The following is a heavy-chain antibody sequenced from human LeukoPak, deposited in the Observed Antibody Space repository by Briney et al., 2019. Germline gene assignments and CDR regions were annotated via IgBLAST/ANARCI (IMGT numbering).Heavy chain of an antibody. D-gene: IGHD6-19*01. CDR1: GYTFTSYG. V-gene: IGHV1-18*01. Sequence: ASVTVSCKASGYTFTSYGISWVRQAPGQGLEWMGWISAYNGNTNYAQKLQGRVTMSTDTSTSTAYMELRSLRSDDTAVYYCARDGQWLVRGNWFDPWGQGTLVTVSS. J-gene: IGHJ5*02. CDR2: ISAYNGNT. CDR3: ARDGQWLVRGNWFDP.